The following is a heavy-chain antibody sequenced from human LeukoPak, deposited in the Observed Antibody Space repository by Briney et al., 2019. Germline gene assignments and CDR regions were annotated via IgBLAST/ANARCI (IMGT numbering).Heavy chain of an antibody. CDR1: GGSISSYY. CDR3: AREKARYCSGGSCYGTWAFDI. Sequence: SETLSLTCTVSGGSISSYYWSWIRQPAGKGLEWIGRIYSSGSTNYNPSLKSRVTMSADTSKNQFSLKLSSVTAADTAVYYCAREKARYCSGGSCYGTWAFDIWGQGTMVNVSS. J-gene: IGHJ3*02. CDR2: IYSSGST. D-gene: IGHD2-15*01. V-gene: IGHV4-4*07.